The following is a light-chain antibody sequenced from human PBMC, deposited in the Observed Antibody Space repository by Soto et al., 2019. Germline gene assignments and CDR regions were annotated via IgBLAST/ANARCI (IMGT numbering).Light chain of an antibody. CDR2: GAF. CDR3: QQRTDRPPWT. V-gene: IGKV3-11*01. Sequence: EIVLTQSPATLSLSPGERATLSCRASPSVTNYLAWYQQKPGQAPRLLIYGAFNRATGIPARFSGSGSGTDFTPSISSLEPEDFAVYYCQQRTDRPPWTFGQGTKVDIK. CDR1: PSVTNY. J-gene: IGKJ1*01.